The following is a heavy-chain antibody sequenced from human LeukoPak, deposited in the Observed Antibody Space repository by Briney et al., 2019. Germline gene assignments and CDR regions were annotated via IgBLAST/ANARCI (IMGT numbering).Heavy chain of an antibody. V-gene: IGHV1-18*01. Sequence: ASVKVSCKASGYTFTSYGISWVRQAPGQGLEWMGWISAYNGNTNYAQKLQGRVTMTTDTSTSTAYVELRSLRSDDTAVYYCARDHPEQWLVQGDAFDIWGQGTMVTVSS. CDR3: ARDHPEQWLVQGDAFDI. D-gene: IGHD6-19*01. CDR2: ISAYNGNT. J-gene: IGHJ3*02. CDR1: GYTFTSYG.